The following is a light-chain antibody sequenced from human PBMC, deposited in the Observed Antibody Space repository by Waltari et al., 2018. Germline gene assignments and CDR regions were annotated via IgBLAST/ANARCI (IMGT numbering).Light chain of an antibody. CDR2: DSS. CDR1: QSVSTY. J-gene: IGKJ4*01. CDR3: QQRYKWPLT. V-gene: IGKV3-11*01. Sequence: EIVLTQSPATLSLSPGERATLSCRASQSVSTYLAWYQQRPGQPPRRLIYDSSSRATGIAARFSGSGYETDFTLTISSLEPEDFAVYYCQQRYKWPLTFGGGSKVEI.